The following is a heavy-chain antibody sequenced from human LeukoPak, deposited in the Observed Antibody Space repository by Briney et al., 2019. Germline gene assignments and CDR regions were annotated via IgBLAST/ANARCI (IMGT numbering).Heavy chain of an antibody. J-gene: IGHJ4*02. CDR2: ISYDGSNK. D-gene: IGHD6-13*01. Sequence: GGSLRLSCAASGFTFSSYAMHWVRQAPGKGLEWVAVISYDGSNKYYADSVKGRFTISRDNSKNTLYLQMNSLRAEDTAVYYCARDWRAEAGPFDYWGQGTLVTVSS. V-gene: IGHV3-30-3*01. CDR1: GFTFSSYA. CDR3: ARDWRAEAGPFDY.